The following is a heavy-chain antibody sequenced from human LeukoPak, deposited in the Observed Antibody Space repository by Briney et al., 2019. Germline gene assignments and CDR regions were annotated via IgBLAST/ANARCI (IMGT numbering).Heavy chain of an antibody. V-gene: IGHV1-2*02. Sequence: ASVKVSCKASGYTFTDYYIHWVRQAPGPGLEWMGWINPNSGGTDYAQKFQGRVTMIRDTSISTAYMELSRLTSDDTAVYYCARGRYCSETSCLDFDSWGQGTLVTVSS. D-gene: IGHD2-2*01. CDR2: INPNSGGT. J-gene: IGHJ4*02. CDR1: GYTFTDYY. CDR3: ARGRYCSETSCLDFDS.